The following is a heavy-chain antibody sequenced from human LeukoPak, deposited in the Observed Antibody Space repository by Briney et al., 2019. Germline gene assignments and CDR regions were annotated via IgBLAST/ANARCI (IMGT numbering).Heavy chain of an antibody. CDR3: ARRTYFYDSSGYYFDY. V-gene: IGHV4-59*01. J-gene: IGHJ4*02. D-gene: IGHD3-22*01. Sequence: SETLSLTCTVSGGSISSYYWSWIRQPPGRGLECIGYIYYSGSTNYNPSLKSRVTISVDTSKNQFSLKLSSVTAADTAVYYCARRTYFYDSSGYYFDYWGQGTLVTVSS. CDR1: GGSISSYY. CDR2: IYYSGST.